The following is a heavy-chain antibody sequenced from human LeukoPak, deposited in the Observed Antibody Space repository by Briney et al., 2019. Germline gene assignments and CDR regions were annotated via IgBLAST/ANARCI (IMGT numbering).Heavy chain of an antibody. Sequence: GTSVKVSCKASGDTFIRYAISWVRQAPGQGLEWRGGIIPIFGTANHAQKFQGRVTITADEFTSTVYKELSSLRSEDTAVYYCASQRHVAAAGISYGYWGQGTLVTVSS. CDR1: GDTFIRYA. CDR3: ASQRHVAAAGISYGY. J-gene: IGHJ4*02. CDR2: IIPIFGTA. D-gene: IGHD6-13*01. V-gene: IGHV1-69*13.